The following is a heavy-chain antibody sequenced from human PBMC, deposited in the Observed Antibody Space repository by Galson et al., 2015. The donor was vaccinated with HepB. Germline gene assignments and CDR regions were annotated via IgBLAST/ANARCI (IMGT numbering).Heavy chain of an antibody. CDR1: GFTFSSYA. J-gene: IGHJ4*02. CDR3: AKGRIAARLYFDY. V-gene: IGHV3-23*01. CDR2: ISGSGGST. Sequence: SLRLSCAASGFTFSSYAMSWVRQAPGKGLEWVSAISGSGGSTYYADSVKGRFTISRDNSKNTLFLQMSSLRAEDTAVYYCAKGRIAARLYFDYWGQGTLVTVSS. D-gene: IGHD6-6*01.